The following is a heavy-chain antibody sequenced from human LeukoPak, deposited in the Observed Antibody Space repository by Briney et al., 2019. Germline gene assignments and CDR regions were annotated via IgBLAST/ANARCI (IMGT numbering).Heavy chain of an antibody. Sequence: GASVKVSCKASGYTFTGYYMHWVRQAPGQGLGWMGWINPDSGDTNYAQKFQGRVTMTRDTSISTAYMELSRLRSDDTAVYYCARRLIRNDAFDIWGQGTMVTVSS. CDR1: GYTFTGYY. CDR3: ARRLIRNDAFDI. CDR2: INPDSGDT. V-gene: IGHV1-2*02. D-gene: IGHD2-8*01. J-gene: IGHJ3*02.